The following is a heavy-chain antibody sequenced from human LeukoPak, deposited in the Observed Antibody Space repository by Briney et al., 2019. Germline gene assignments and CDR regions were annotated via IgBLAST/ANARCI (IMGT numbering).Heavy chain of an antibody. J-gene: IGHJ4*02. Sequence: GGSLRLSCAASGFTFSSYDMSWVRQAPGKGLEWVSAISGSGGSTYYADSVKGRFTISRDNSKNTLYLQMNSLRAEDTAVYYCAKDYYDSSGYYFDYWGQGTLVTVSS. CDR2: ISGSGGST. CDR3: AKDYYDSSGYYFDY. D-gene: IGHD3-22*01. CDR1: GFTFSSYD. V-gene: IGHV3-23*01.